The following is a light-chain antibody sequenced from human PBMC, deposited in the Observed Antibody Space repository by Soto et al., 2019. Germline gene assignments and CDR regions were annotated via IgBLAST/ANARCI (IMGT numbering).Light chain of an antibody. J-gene: IGLJ1*01. V-gene: IGLV2-8*01. Sequence: QSALTQTPSASGSRGQSVTISCTGTSSDVGAYDSVSSYQHHQGKAPKALIYEVSKRPSGVPDRFSGSKSGNTASLTVSGLQAEDEADYYCSSYAGSNNYVFGTGTKVTVL. CDR1: SSDVGAYDS. CDR3: SSYAGSNNYV. CDR2: EVS.